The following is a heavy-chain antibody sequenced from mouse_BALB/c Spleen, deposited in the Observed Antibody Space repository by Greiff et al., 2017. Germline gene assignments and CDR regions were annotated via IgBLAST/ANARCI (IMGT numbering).Heavy chain of an antibody. V-gene: IGHV14-3*02. CDR3: ARADSSGYVPFAY. CDR2: IDPANGNT. J-gene: IGHJ3*01. D-gene: IGHD3-2*01. CDR1: GFNIKDTY. Sequence: EVQLQQSGAELVKPGASVKLSCTASGFNIKDTYMHWVKQRPEQGLEWIGRIDPANGNTKYDPKFQGKATITADTSSNTAYLQLSSLTSEDTAVYYCARADSSGYVPFAYWGQGTLVTVSA.